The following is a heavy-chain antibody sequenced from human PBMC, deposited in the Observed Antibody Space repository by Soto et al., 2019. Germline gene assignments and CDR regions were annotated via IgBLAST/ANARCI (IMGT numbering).Heavy chain of an antibody. V-gene: IGHV3-30-3*01. J-gene: IGHJ6*02. CDR2: ISYDGSNK. Sequence: QVQLVESGGGVVQPGRSLRLSCAASGFTFSSYAMHWVRQAPGKGLEWVAVISYDGSNKYYADSVKGRFTISRDNSKNTLYLQMNSLRAEDTAVYYCASSYYCYCGMDVWGQGTTVTVSS. CDR1: GFTFSSYA. CDR3: ASSYYCYCGMDV.